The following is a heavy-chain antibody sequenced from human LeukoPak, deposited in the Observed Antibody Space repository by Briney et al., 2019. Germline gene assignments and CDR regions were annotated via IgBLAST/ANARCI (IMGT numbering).Heavy chain of an antibody. CDR2: ISSSSSYI. D-gene: IGHD6-13*01. V-gene: IGHV3-21*01. CDR1: GFTFSTYP. CDR3: ARGKGYSSSWFDY. J-gene: IGHJ4*02. Sequence: GNSLRLSCAASGFTFSTYPMHWVRQAPGKGLEWVSSISSSSSYIYYADSVKGRLTISRDNAKNSLYLQMNSLRAEDTAVYYCARGKGYSSSWFDYWGQGTLVTVSS.